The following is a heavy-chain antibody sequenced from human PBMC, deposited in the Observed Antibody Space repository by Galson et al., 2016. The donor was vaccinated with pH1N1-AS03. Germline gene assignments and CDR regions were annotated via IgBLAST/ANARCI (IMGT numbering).Heavy chain of an antibody. J-gene: IGHJ4*02. D-gene: IGHD3-10*01. Sequence: SLRLSCAASGFTFSSLWMHWVRQGPGKGLVWVARVNGDGSSTTYADSVKGRFTISRDNAKNTVSLKMISLRAEDTGVYYCATGRGYYYEYWGQGTLVTVSS. V-gene: IGHV3-74*01. CDR3: ATGRGYYYEY. CDR2: VNGDGSST. CDR1: GFTFSSLW.